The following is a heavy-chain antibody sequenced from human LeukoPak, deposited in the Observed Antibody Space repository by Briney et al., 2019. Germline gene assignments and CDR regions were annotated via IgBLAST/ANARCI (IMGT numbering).Heavy chain of an antibody. Sequence: PSETLSLTCAVYGGSFSGYYWSWIRQPPGKGLEWIGEINHSGSANYNPSLKSRVTISVDTSKNQFSLKLSSVTAADTAVYYCARRRRYYSYYYYMDVWGKGTTVTISS. CDR2: INHSGSA. D-gene: IGHD3-3*01. CDR3: ARRRRYYSYYYYMDV. V-gene: IGHV4-34*01. J-gene: IGHJ6*03. CDR1: GGSFSGYY.